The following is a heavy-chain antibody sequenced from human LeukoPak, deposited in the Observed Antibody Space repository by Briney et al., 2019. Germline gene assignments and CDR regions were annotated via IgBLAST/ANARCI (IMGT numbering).Heavy chain of an antibody. Sequence: GGSLRLSCAASGFTFSSYAMSWVRQAPGKGLEWVSAISGSGGSTYYADSVKGRFTISRNNSKNTLYLQMNSLRAEDTAVYYCAKAGDSYGNSRSDYWGQGTLVTVSS. V-gene: IGHV3-23*01. CDR1: GFTFSSYA. CDR2: ISGSGGST. D-gene: IGHD5-18*01. CDR3: AKAGDSYGNSRSDY. J-gene: IGHJ4*02.